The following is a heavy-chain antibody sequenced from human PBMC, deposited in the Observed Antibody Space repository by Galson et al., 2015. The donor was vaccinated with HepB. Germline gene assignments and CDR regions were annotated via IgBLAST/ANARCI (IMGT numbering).Heavy chain of an antibody. Sequence: SLRLSCAASGFTFSSYAMSWVRQALGKGLEWVSAISGSGGSTYYADSVKGRFTISRDNSKNTLYLQMNSLRAEDTAVYYCAKDHFTGGIAAAGASDYWGQGTLVTVSS. CDR2: ISGSGGST. D-gene: IGHD6-13*01. CDR1: GFTFSSYA. J-gene: IGHJ4*02. V-gene: IGHV3-23*01. CDR3: AKDHFTGGIAAAGASDY.